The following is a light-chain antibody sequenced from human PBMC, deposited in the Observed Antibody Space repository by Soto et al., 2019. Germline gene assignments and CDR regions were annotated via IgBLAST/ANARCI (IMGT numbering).Light chain of an antibody. CDR2: AAS. CDR3: KQAYSFPIT. V-gene: IGKV1D-12*01. Sequence: DIQVTQSPSSVSASVGDRVTITCRASQDIAGYLAWYQHKPGRAPELLIHAASSLQSGVQSRFSGSGSGTDFTLTIKSLQPEDFATYYCKQAYSFPITFGQGTRLEIK. CDR1: QDIAGY. J-gene: IGKJ5*01.